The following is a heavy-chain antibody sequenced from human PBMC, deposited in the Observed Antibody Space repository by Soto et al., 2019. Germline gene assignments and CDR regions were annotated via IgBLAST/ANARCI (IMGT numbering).Heavy chain of an antibody. J-gene: IGHJ6*02. CDR2: INHSGST. CDR1: GGSFSGYY. V-gene: IGHV4-34*01. D-gene: IGHD6-13*01. CDR3: ARVRAAAGTIYYYYGMDV. Sequence: SETLSLTCAVYGGSFSGYYWSWIRQPPGKGLEWIGEINHSGSTNYNPSLKSRVTISVDTSKNQFSLKLSSVTAADTAVYYCARVRAAAGTIYYYYGMDVWGQGTTVTVSS.